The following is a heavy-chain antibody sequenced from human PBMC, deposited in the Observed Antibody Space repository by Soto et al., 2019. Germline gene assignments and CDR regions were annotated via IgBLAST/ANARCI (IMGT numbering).Heavy chain of an antibody. CDR1: GFTFSDYY. D-gene: IGHD3-9*01. CDR2: ISSSGSTI. CDR3: ARGLSYYDILTGYSNYYYYMDV. J-gene: IGHJ6*03. Sequence: GGSLRLSCAASGFTFSDYYMSWIRQAPGKGLEWVSYISSSGSTIYYADSVKGRFTISRDNAKNSLYLQMNSLRAEDTAVYYCARGLSYYDILTGYSNYYYYMDVWGKGTTVTVSS. V-gene: IGHV3-11*01.